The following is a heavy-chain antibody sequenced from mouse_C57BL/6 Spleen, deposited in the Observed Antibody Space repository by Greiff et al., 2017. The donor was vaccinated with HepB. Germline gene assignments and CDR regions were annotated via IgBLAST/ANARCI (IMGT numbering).Heavy chain of an antibody. V-gene: IGHV1-9*01. CDR2: ILPGSGST. J-gene: IGHJ4*01. D-gene: IGHD2-4*01. CDR1: GYTFTGYW. CDR3: ARGVYDYDGGYAMDY. Sequence: QVQLQQSGAELMKPGASVKLSCKATGYTFTGYWIEWVKQRPGHGLEWIGEILPGSGSTNYNEKFKGKATFTADKSSNTAYMQLCSLTTEDSAIYYCARGVYDYDGGYAMDYWGQGTSVTVSS.